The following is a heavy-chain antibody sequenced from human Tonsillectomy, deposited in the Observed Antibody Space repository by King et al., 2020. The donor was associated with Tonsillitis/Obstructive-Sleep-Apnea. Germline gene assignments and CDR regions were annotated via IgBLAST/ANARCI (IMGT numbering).Heavy chain of an antibody. CDR1: GGTFSSYA. D-gene: IGHD1/OR15-1a*01. CDR2: IIPIFGTA. CDR3: AGVTAARNNDYYYYYMDV. Sequence: VQLVESGAEVKKPGSSVKVSCKASGGTFSSYAISWVRQAPGQGLEWMGGIIPIFGTANYAQKFQGRVTITADESTSTAYMELSSLRSEDTAVSYCAGVTAARNNDYYYYYMDVWGKGTTVTVSS. V-gene: IGHV1-69*01. J-gene: IGHJ6*03.